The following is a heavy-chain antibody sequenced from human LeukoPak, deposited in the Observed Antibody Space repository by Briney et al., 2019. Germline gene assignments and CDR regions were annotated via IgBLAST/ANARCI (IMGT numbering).Heavy chain of an antibody. J-gene: IGHJ4*02. CDR1: GYSFTSYW. V-gene: IGHV5-51*01. Sequence: GESLKISRKGSGYSFTSYWIGWVRQMPGKGLEWMGIIYPGDSDTRYSPSFQGQVTISADKSISTAYLQWSSLKASDTAMYYCASPSAYCGGDCYSPGYWGQGTLVTVSS. D-gene: IGHD2-21*02. CDR3: ASPSAYCGGDCYSPGY. CDR2: IYPGDSDT.